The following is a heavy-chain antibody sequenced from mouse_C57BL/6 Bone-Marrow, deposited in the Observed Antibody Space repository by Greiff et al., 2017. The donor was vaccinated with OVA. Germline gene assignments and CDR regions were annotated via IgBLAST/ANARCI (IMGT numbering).Heavy chain of an antibody. CDR3: ASSTYYGSSYWYFDV. D-gene: IGHD1-1*01. CDR2: INPNNGVT. Sequence: EVKLQESGPELVKPGASVKIPCKASGYTFTDYNMDWVKQSHGKSLEWIGDINPNNGVTIYNQKFKGKATLTVDKSSRTAYMELRSLTSEDTAVYYCASSTYYGSSYWYFDVWGTGTTVTVSS. CDR1: GYTFTDYN. V-gene: IGHV1-18*01. J-gene: IGHJ1*03.